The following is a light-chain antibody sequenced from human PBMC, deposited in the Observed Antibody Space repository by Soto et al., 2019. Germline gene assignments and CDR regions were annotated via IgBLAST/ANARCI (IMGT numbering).Light chain of an antibody. CDR3: CSYAGYSYV. CDR1: SSDVGGYNY. J-gene: IGLJ1*01. CDR2: ESS. V-gene: IGLV2-8*01. Sequence: QSALTQPPSASGSPGQSVAISCTGTSSDVGGYNYVSWYQQHPGKAPKLLIFESSKRPSGVSIRFSGSRSGNTASLTVSGLQADDEADYFCCSYAGYSYVFGTGTKLTVL.